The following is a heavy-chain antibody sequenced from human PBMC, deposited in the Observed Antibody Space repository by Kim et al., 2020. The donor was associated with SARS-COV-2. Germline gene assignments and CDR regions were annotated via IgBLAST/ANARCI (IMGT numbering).Heavy chain of an antibody. Sequence: GGSLRLSCVASGFTFSRHGMHWLRQVPGKGLEWVAVMSYDGGSISYADSVKGRFTISRDNDKNTLYLQMNTLRAEDTAVYYCAKVSVPNWRSGYFDYWGQGTLVTFSS. CDR3: AKVSVPNWRSGYFDY. CDR2: MSYDGGSI. CDR1: GFTFSRHG. J-gene: IGHJ4*02. D-gene: IGHD1-1*01. V-gene: IGHV3-30*18.